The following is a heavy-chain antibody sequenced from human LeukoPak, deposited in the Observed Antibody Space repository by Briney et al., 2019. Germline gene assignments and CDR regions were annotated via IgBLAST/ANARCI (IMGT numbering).Heavy chain of an antibody. D-gene: IGHD5-18*01. CDR3: ARVDTVMAYYFDL. Sequence: GGSLRLSCAASGFTVSTNCMTWVRQAQGKGLEWVSTIYSGGTTHYADSVMGRFTISRHNSRNTLYLQMNSLRAEDTAVYYCARVDTVMAYYFDLWGQGALVAVSS. J-gene: IGHJ4*02. CDR1: GFTVSTNC. V-gene: IGHV3-53*04. CDR2: IYSGGTT.